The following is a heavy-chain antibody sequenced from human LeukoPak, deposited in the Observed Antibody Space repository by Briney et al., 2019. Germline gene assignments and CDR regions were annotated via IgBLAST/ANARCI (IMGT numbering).Heavy chain of an antibody. CDR2: ISSSSSYI. CDR1: GFTFSSYS. D-gene: IGHD6-6*01. J-gene: IGHJ4*02. Sequence: GGSLRLSCAASGFTFSSYSMNWVRQAPGKGLEWVSSISSSSSYIYYADSVKGRFTISRDNAKNSLYLQMNSLRAEDTAVYYCARLNSIAGGLDYWGRGTLVTVSS. CDR3: ARLNSIAGGLDY. V-gene: IGHV3-21*01.